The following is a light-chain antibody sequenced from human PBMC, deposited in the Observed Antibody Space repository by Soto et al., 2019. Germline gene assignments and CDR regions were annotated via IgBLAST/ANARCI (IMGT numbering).Light chain of an antibody. CDR3: RQRSKWPIT. CDR2: DAY. J-gene: IGKJ5*01. V-gene: IGKV3-11*01. CDR1: RSVGGY. Sequence: ENVLTECPGTLSLSPEERATLSVRASRSVGGYLAWYQQRPGQAPRVLNYDAYNRATGIPGRFRGSGSGTDFTLTISSLEPEHFAVYYRRQRSKWPITFGQGTRLEI.